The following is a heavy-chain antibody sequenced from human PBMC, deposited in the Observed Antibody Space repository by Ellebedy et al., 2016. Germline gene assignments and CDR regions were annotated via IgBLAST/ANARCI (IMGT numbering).Heavy chain of an antibody. CDR3: ALNYYGSGSYWFDP. V-gene: IGHV1-69*13. Sequence: SVKVSXKASGYTFTSYDISWVRQAPGQGLEWMGGIIPIFGTANYAQKFQGRVTITADESTSTAYMELSSLRSEDTAVYYCALNYYGSGSYWFDPWGQGTLVTVSS. CDR2: IIPIFGTA. D-gene: IGHD3-10*01. CDR1: GYTFTSYD. J-gene: IGHJ5*02.